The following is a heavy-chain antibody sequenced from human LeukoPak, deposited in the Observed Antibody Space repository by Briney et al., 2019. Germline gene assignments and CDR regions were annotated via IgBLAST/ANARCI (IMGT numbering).Heavy chain of an antibody. CDR1: GGTFSSYA. V-gene: IGHV1-69*04. J-gene: IGHJ4*02. CDR2: IIPIFGIA. Sequence: SVKVSCKASGGTFSSYAISWVRRAPGQGLEWMGRIIPIFGIANYAQKFQGRVTITADKSTSTAYMELSSLRSEDTAVYYCASHMRFLEWSYFDYWGQGTLVTVSS. D-gene: IGHD3-3*01. CDR3: ASHMRFLEWSYFDY.